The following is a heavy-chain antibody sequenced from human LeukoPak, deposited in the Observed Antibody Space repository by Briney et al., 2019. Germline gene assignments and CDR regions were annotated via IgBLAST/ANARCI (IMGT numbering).Heavy chain of an antibody. D-gene: IGHD6-19*01. Sequence: SQTLSLTCTVSGASISSGDYSWSWIRQPPGKGLEWIGYIYYSGITYYNSSLKSRVTISVDTSKNQFSLKLSSVTAADTAVYYCARDLAGSGYDAFDIWGQGTMVTVSS. V-gene: IGHV4-30-4*08. CDR2: IYYSGIT. CDR1: GASISSGDYS. J-gene: IGHJ3*02. CDR3: ARDLAGSGYDAFDI.